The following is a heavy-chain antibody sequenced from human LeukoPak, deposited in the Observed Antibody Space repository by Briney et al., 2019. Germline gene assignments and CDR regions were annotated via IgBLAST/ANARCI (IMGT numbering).Heavy chain of an antibody. CDR1: GGTFSSYA. V-gene: IGHV1-69*04. CDR3: ARVPCFRGSGGSCYSGGYYYYGMDV. Sequence: PVKVSCKASGGTFSSYAISWVRQAPGQGLEWMGRIIPILGIANYAQKFQGRVTITADKSTSTAYMELSSLRSEDTAVYYCARVPCFRGSGGSCYSGGYYYYGMDVWGQGTTVTVSS. J-gene: IGHJ6*02. CDR2: IIPILGIA. D-gene: IGHD2-15*01.